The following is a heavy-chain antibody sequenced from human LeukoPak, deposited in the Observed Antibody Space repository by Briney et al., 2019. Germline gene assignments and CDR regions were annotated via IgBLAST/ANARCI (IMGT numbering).Heavy chain of an antibody. J-gene: IGHJ5*02. CDR1: GDSVSSNRAA. D-gene: IGHD6-19*01. Sequence: SQTLSLTCAISGDSVSSNRAAWNWIRQSPSRGLEWLGRTYYRSKWHYDYAVSVKSRIIINPDTSRNQFSLQLNSLTPEDTAVYYCTRENVVVAGRNWFDPWGQGTLVTVSS. V-gene: IGHV6-1*01. CDR3: TRENVVVAGRNWFDP. CDR2: TYYRSKWHY.